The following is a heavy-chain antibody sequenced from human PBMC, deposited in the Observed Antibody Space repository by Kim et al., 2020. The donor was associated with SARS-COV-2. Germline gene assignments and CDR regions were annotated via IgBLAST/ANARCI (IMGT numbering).Heavy chain of an antibody. CDR1: GYTFTSYY. CDR3: ARDGGGDYGDYSWGTRLGYNWFDP. Sequence: ASVKVSCKASGYTFTSYYMHWVRQAPGQGLEWMGIINPSGGSTSYAQKFQGRVTMTRDTSTSTVYMELSSLRSEDTSVYYCARDGGGDYGDYSWGTRLGYNWFDPWGKGTLVTVSS. V-gene: IGHV1-46*01. CDR2: INPSGGST. J-gene: IGHJ5*02. D-gene: IGHD4-17*01.